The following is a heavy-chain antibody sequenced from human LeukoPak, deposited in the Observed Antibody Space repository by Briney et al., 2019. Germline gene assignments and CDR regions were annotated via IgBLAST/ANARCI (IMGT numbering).Heavy chain of an antibody. J-gene: IGHJ3*02. D-gene: IGHD3-22*01. Sequence: ASVTVSCMASGYTFTSYGISWVRQAPGQGLEWMGWISAYNGNTNYAQKLQGRVTMTTDTSTSTAYMELRSLRSDDTAVYYCARDRPSITMIVVVYDAFDIWGQGTMLTVSS. CDR1: GYTFTSYG. CDR3: ARDRPSITMIVVVYDAFDI. V-gene: IGHV1-18*01. CDR2: ISAYNGNT.